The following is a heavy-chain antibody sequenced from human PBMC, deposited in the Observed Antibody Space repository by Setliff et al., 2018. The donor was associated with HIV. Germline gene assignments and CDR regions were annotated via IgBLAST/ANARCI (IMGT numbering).Heavy chain of an antibody. V-gene: IGHV4-4*09. CDR1: GGSISSYY. CDR3: ARAYFGSGIYC. Sequence: SETLSLTCTVSGGSISSYYWSWIRQPPGKGLEWVGYIYTSGSTNYNPSLKSRVTISVDTSKNQFSLKLSSVTAADTAVYYCARAYFGSGIYCWGQGTLVTVS. J-gene: IGHJ4*02. D-gene: IGHD3-10*01. CDR2: IYTSGST.